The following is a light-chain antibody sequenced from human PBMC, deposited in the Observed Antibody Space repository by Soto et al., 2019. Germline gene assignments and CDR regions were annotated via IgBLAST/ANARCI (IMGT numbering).Light chain of an antibody. CDR1: QSVLYSSNNKNY. CDR2: WAS. CDR3: QQYYSTPLT. Sequence: SPDSLAVSLCXRATINCKXSQSVLYSSNNKNYLAWYQQKPGQPPKLLIYWASTRESGVPDRFSGSGSGTDFTLTISSLQAEDVAVYYCQQYYSTPLTFGGGTKVEIK. V-gene: IGKV4-1*01. J-gene: IGKJ4*01.